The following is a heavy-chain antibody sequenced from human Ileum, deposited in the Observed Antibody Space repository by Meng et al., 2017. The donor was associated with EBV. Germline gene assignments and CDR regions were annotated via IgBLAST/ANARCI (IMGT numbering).Heavy chain of an antibody. Sequence: QVRLQQWAARLCNPSETLSRTCAVYGGFFSGYCWSWIRQSPGKGLEWIGEINHSGSTNYNPSLKSRVTISVDTSKNQFSLKLTSVTAADTAVYYCAREARSSGYHPGIGPWGQGTLVTVSS. CDR3: AREARSSGYHPGIGP. D-gene: IGHD3-22*01. CDR1: GGFFSGYC. CDR2: INHSGST. J-gene: IGHJ5*02. V-gene: IGHV4-34*01.